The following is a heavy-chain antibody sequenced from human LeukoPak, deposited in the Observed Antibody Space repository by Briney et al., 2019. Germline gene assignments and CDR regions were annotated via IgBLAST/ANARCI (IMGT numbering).Heavy chain of an antibody. CDR3: AREGGGLGTYFDY. Sequence: GGSLRLSGAGSGFTFSSFSMNWVRQAPGKGLEWVSSISSSSSYIYYADSVKGRFTISRDNAKNSLYLQMNSLRAEDTAVYYCAREGGGLGTYFDYWGQGTLVTVSS. D-gene: IGHD5-12*01. V-gene: IGHV3-21*01. J-gene: IGHJ4*02. CDR2: ISSSSSYI. CDR1: GFTFSSFS.